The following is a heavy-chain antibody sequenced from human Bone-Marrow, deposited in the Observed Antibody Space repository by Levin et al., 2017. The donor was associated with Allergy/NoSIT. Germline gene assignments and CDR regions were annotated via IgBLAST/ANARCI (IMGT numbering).Heavy chain of an antibody. CDR1: GDSINNTNHY. CDR3: ARDETFNSWHTGWFDP. V-gene: IGHV4-61*02. J-gene: IGHJ5*02. CDR2: MFAGGAA. Sequence: KASETLSLTCTVSGDSINNTNHYWSWIRQPAGKGLEWIGRMFAGGAATYNRSLRSRVTISIDTSKNQFYLKLTSVTAADTAVYYCARDETFNSWHTGWFDPWGQGTLVTVSS. D-gene: IGHD6-13*01.